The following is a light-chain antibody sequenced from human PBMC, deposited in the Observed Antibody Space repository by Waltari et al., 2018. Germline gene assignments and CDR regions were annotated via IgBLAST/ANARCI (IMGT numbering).Light chain of an antibody. CDR2: NAS. V-gene: IGKV1-33*01. CDR3: QQYYTTPCT. Sequence: DIQVTQSPSSLSASVGDRVTITCQASQESSKFLNWYQQKPGKAPKLLIYNASKLKTGVPSRFSGSGSGTDFTLTISSLQAEDLAVYYCQQYYTTPCTFGQGTRLEIK. J-gene: IGKJ2*02. CDR1: QESSKF.